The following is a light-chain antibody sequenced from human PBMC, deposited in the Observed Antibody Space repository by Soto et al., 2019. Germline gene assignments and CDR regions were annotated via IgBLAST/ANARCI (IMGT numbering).Light chain of an antibody. CDR3: QQRSNWPT. CDR2: GAS. Sequence: EIVLTQSPATLSLSPGEIATLSCRASQSVSSYLAWYQQKPGQAPRLLIYGASNRATGIPDRFSGSGSGTDFTLTISSLEPEDFAVYYCQQRSNWPTFGQGTKVDIK. J-gene: IGKJ1*01. CDR1: QSVSSY. V-gene: IGKV3-11*01.